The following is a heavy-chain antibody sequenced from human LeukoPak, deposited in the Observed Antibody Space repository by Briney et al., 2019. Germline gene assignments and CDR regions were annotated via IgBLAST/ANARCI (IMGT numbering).Heavy chain of an antibody. V-gene: IGHV1-69*01. Sequence: ASVKVSCKASGGTFSSYAISWVRQAPGQGLEWMGGIIPIFGTASYAQKFQGRVTITADESTSTAYMELSSLRSEDTAVYYCARGSGFGGSSLGFFDYWAREPWSPSPQ. CDR1: GGTFSSYA. CDR2: IIPIFGTA. D-gene: IGHD1-26*01. CDR3: ARGSGFGGSSLGFFDY. J-gene: IGHJ4*02.